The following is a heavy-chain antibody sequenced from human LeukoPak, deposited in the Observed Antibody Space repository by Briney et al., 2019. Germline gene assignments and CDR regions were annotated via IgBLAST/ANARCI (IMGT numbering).Heavy chain of an antibody. Sequence: GGSLRLSCAASGFTFSSYSMNWVRQAPGKGLEWVSSISSSSSYIYYGDSVKGRFTISRDNAKNSLYLQMNSLRAEDTAVYYCARGGGGWFFDYWGQGTLVTVSS. CDR2: ISSSSSYI. CDR1: GFTFSSYS. V-gene: IGHV3-21*01. J-gene: IGHJ4*02. CDR3: ARGGGGWFFDY. D-gene: IGHD6-19*01.